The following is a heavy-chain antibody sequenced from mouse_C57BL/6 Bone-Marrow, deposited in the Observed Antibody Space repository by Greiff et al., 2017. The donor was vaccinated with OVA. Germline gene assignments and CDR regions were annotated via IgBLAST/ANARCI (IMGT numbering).Heavy chain of an antibody. Sequence: QVQLQQSGPGLVQPSQSLSITCTVSGFSLTSYGVHWVRQSPGKGLEWLGVIWSGGSTDYNAAFISRLSISKDNSKSQVFFKMNRLQADDTAIYYCARTGDYTWLAYWGQGTLVTVSA. CDR1: GFSLTSYG. CDR2: IWSGGST. D-gene: IGHD2-13*01. J-gene: IGHJ3*01. V-gene: IGHV2-2*01. CDR3: ARTGDYTWLAY.